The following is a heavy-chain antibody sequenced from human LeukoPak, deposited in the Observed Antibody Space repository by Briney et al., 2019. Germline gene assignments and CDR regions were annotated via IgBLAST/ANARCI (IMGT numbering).Heavy chain of an antibody. CDR3: ARGRLVATRFDP. D-gene: IGHD5-12*01. CDR2: IYYSGST. J-gene: IGHJ5*02. Sequence: SETLSLTCTVSGGSISSYYWSWIRQPPGKGLEWIGYIYYSGSTNYNPSLKSRVTISVDTSKNQFSLKLSSVTAADTAVYYCARGRLVATRFDPWGQGTLVTVSS. CDR1: GGSISSYY. V-gene: IGHV4-59*08.